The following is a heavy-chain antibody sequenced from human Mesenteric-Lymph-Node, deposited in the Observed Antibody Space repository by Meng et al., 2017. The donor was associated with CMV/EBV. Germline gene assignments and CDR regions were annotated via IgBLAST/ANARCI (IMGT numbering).Heavy chain of an antibody. CDR3: ARSGAPTVDDWFFDL. V-gene: IGHV1-3*01. D-gene: IGHD1-1*01. J-gene: IGHJ2*01. Sequence: SGYTFTTYAMHWVRQAPGHRLEWMGRINAGKGNTKYSQKFQGRVTITRDTSASTAYMELSSLRYEDTAVYYCARSGAPTVDDWFFDLWGRGTLVTVSS. CDR2: INAGKGNT. CDR1: GYTFTTYA.